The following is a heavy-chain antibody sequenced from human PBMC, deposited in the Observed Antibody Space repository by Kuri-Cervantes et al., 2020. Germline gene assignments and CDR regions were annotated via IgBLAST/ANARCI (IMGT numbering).Heavy chain of an antibody. V-gene: IGHV3-30*02. CDR3: ATPGGH. CDR1: GFPFSSYG. D-gene: IGHD3-16*01. CDR2: IRYDGSNK. Sequence: LTCAASGFPFSSYGMHWVRQAPGKGLEWVAFIRYDGSNKYYADSVKGRFTISRDNSKNTLYLQMNSLRAEDTAVYYCATPGGHWGQGTLVTVSS. J-gene: IGHJ4*02.